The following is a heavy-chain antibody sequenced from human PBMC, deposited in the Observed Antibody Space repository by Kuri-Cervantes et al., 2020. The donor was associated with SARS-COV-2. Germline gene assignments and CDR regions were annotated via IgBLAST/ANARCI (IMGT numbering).Heavy chain of an antibody. CDR3: ARGLNDYYGSGSPYFDY. CDR2: IYYSGST. J-gene: IGHJ4*02. D-gene: IGHD3-10*01. Sequence: SETLSLTCTVSGGSISSYYWSWIRQPPGKGLEWIGYIYYSGSTNYNPSLKSRVTVSVDTSKNQFSLKLSSVTAADTAVYYCARGLNDYYGSGSPYFDYWGQGTLVTVSS. CDR1: GGSISSYY. V-gene: IGHV4-59*12.